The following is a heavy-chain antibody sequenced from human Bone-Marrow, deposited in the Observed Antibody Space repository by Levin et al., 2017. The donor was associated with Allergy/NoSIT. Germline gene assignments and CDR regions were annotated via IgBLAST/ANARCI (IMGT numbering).Heavy chain of an antibody. CDR2: IYYSGST. CDR3: ASGGVGVLLPFDN. CDR1: GGSISYY. V-gene: IGHV4-59*01. D-gene: IGHD1-26*01. Sequence: PGGSLRLSCTVSGGSISYYWSWVRQPPGKGLEWIGYIYYSGSTKYNPSLKSRVTISVDTSKNQFSLKLSSVTAADTAVYYCASGGVGVLLPFDNWGQGTPVTVSS. J-gene: IGHJ4*02.